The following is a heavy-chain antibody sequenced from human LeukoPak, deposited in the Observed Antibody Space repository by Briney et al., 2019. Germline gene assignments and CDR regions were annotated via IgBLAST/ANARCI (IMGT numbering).Heavy chain of an antibody. CDR3: AKWGDYDVLTGHYVSDY. CDR1: GFTFSNYA. CDR2: ITGSGGNT. V-gene: IGHV3-23*01. J-gene: IGHJ4*02. D-gene: IGHD3-9*01. Sequence: GGSLRLSCAASGFTFSNYAMSWVRQAPGKGLEWVSAITGSGGNTYYADSVKGRFTISRDNSKNTVFLQMNSLRAEDTAVYYCAKWGDYDVLTGHYVSDYWGQGTLVTVPS.